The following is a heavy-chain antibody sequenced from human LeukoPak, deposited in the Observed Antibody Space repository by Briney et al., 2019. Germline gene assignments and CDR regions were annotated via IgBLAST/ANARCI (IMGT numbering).Heavy chain of an antibody. D-gene: IGHD2-2*01. J-gene: IGHJ5*02. CDR2: IWYDGSNK. CDR3: ARGRVGYCSSTSCYRVQYNWFDP. V-gene: IGHV3-33*01. CDR1: GFTFSSYG. Sequence: GGSLRLSCAASGFTFSSYGMHWVRQAPGKGLEWVAVIWYDGSNKYYADSVKGRFTISRDNSKNTLYLQMNSLRAEDTAVYYCARGRVGYCSSTSCYRVQYNWFDPWGQGTLVTVSS.